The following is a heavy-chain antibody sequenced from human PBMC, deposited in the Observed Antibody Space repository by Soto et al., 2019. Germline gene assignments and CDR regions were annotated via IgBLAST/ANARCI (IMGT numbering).Heavy chain of an antibody. V-gene: IGHV7-4-1*01. J-gene: IGHJ4*02. CDR1: GYNFNSHS. CDR2: INPNTGTP. CDR3: ARDRASGIFDY. Sequence: QVQLVQSGSESMQPGASVKVSCKGSGYNFNSHSINWLRQAPGQGLEWMGWINPNTGTPTYEQGFTGRFVFSVDTSVSTVYLQIFSLKADDSAVYYCARDRASGIFDYWGQGTLVTVSS. D-gene: IGHD1-26*01.